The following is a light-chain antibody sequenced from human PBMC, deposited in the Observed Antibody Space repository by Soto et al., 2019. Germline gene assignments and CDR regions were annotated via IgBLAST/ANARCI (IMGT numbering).Light chain of an antibody. CDR2: AAS. CDR1: QSISSW. CDR3: QQSHGFPYT. Sequence: DIQMTQSPSTLSASVGDRVTITCRASQSISSWLAWYQQKPGKAPKLLIYAASSLQSGVPSRFSGSGSGTDFTLTISGLQPEDSATYFCQQSHGFPYTFGQGTKLEIK. J-gene: IGKJ2*01. V-gene: IGKV1-39*01.